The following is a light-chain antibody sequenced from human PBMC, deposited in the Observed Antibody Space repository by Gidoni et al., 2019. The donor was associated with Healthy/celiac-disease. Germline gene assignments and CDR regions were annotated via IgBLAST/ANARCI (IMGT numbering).Light chain of an antibody. CDR3: QQYNSYSWT. CDR2: KAS. Sequence: DIHMTQSPSTLSASVGDRVTITCRPSQIISSWLAWYQQKPGKAPKLLIYKASSLESGVPSRFSGSGSGTEFTLTISSLQPDDFATYYCQQYNSYSWTFXXXTKVEIK. CDR1: QIISSW. J-gene: IGKJ1*01. V-gene: IGKV1-5*03.